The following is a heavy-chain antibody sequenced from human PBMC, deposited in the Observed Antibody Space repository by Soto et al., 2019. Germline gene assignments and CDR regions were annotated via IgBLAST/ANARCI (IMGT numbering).Heavy chain of an antibody. CDR2: ITPMFGIA. CDR1: GGSFSNYA. CDR3: ASDRHHSGSED. Sequence: QEHLVQSGAEVKEPGSTVRVSCKASGGSFSNYAVTWVRQAPGQRLEWMGGITPMFGIANYAQKFQGRVTLTADESTGTAYMELSSLRSDDTATYYCASDRHHSGSEDRGQGTLVTVSS. V-gene: IGHV1-69*01. D-gene: IGHD2-15*01. J-gene: IGHJ4*02.